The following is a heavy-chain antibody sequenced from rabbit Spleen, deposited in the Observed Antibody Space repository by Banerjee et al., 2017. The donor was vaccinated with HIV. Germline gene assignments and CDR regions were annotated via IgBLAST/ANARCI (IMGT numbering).Heavy chain of an antibody. J-gene: IGHJ6*01. Sequence: QEQLVESGGGLVTLGGSLKLSCNASGIDFRSFGINWVRQAPGKGLEWIACIDTGSSGFTYFASWAKGRFTISKTSSTTVTLQMTSLTAADTATYFCARDAGTSFSSYGMDLWGQGTLVTVS. V-gene: IGHV1S45*01. CDR2: IDTGSSGFT. D-gene: IGHD8-1*01. CDR1: GIDFRSFG. CDR3: ARDAGTSFSSYGMDL.